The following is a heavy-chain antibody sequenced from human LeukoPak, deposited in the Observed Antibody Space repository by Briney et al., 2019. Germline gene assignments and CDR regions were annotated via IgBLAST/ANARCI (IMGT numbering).Heavy chain of an antibody. D-gene: IGHD1-20*01. CDR3: ATQYNWNAFDY. Sequence: WVRQXPGQGLEWMGWISAYNGNTNYAQKLQGRVTMTTDTSTSTAYMELRSLRSDDTAVYYCATQYNWNAFDYWGQGTLVTVSS. CDR2: ISAYNGNT. J-gene: IGHJ4*02. V-gene: IGHV1-18*01.